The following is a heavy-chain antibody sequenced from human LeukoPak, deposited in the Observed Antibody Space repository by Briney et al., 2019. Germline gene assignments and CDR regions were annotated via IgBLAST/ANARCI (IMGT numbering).Heavy chain of an antibody. J-gene: IGHJ5*02. D-gene: IGHD2-8*01. Sequence: SETLSLNCTVSGDSVSSGYYWGWIRQPPGKGLEWIANIYQSGNTYYNPSLKSRVTISVDTSKNQFSLKLSSVTAADTAVYYCARGSHIVLMVYAIDNWFDPWGQGTLVTVSS. CDR2: IYQSGNT. V-gene: IGHV4-38-2*02. CDR3: ARGSHIVLMVYAIDNWFDP. CDR1: GDSVSSGYY.